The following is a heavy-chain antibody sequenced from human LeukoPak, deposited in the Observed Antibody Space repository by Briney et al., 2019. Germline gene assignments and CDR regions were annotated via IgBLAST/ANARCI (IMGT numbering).Heavy chain of an antibody. CDR1: GFTFSSYW. Sequence: GGSLRLSCAASGFTFSSYWMSWVRQAPGKGLEWVANIKRDGSEKYYVDSVKGRFTISRDNAKNSLYLQMNSLRAEDTAVYYCARVVLGYHSIAPNDAFDIWGQGTMVTVSS. CDR3: ARVVLGYHSIAPNDAFDI. V-gene: IGHV3-7*01. D-gene: IGHD2-8*01. J-gene: IGHJ3*02. CDR2: IKRDGSEK.